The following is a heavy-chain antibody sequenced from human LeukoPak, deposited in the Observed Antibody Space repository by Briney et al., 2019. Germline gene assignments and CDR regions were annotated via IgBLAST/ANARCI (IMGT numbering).Heavy chain of an antibody. J-gene: IGHJ4*02. CDR2: IRYDGSNK. CDR3: ARQADTAMLIWSFTDY. CDR1: GFTFSSYG. V-gene: IGHV3-30*02. D-gene: IGHD5-18*01. Sequence: GGSLRPSCAASGFTFSSYGMHWVRQAPGKGLEWVAFIRYDGSNKYYADSVKGRFTISRDNAKNSLYLQMNSLRAEDTALYYCARQADTAMLIWSFTDYWGQGTLVTVSS.